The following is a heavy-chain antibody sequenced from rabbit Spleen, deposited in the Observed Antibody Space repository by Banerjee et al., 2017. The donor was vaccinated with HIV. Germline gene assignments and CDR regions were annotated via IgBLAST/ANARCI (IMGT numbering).Heavy chain of an antibody. Sequence: QSLEESGGDLVKPGASLTLTCTASGFSFSSGDWIYWVRQAPGKGLEWIACINSFSGRPVYATWVNGRFTISKASWTTVTLHMTGLTAADTATYFCARDLPGVIGWNFNLWGPGTLVTVS. CDR2: INSFSGRP. D-gene: IGHD1-1*01. CDR1: GFSFSSGDW. CDR3: ARDLPGVIGWNFNL. V-gene: IGHV1S40*01. J-gene: IGHJ4*01.